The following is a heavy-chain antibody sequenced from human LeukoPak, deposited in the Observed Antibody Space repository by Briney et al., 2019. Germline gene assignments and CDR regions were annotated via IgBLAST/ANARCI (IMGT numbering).Heavy chain of an antibody. CDR1: GYTFTGYY. CDR3: ARDGHTSGYYYMDV. CDR2: IDPNSGGT. V-gene: IGHV1-2*06. J-gene: IGHJ6*03. Sequence: ASVKVSCKASGYTFTGYYMHWVRQAPGQGLEWMGRIDPNSGGTNYEQKFQGRVTMTRDTSSSTAYMELSRLRSDDTAAYYCARDGHTSGYYYMDVWGKGTTVTVSS.